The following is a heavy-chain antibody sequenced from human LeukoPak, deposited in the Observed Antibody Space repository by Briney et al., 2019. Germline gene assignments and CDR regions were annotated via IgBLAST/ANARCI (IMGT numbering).Heavy chain of an antibody. Sequence: ASVKVSCKVSGYTFTDYYMHWVQQAPGKGLEWMGLVDPEDGETIYAEKFQGRVTITADTSTDTAYMELSSLRSEDTAVYYCATQPSDYGDYDNHFIRGYWSQGTLVTVSS. J-gene: IGHJ4*02. CDR2: VDPEDGET. CDR3: ATQPSDYGDYDNHFIRGY. CDR1: GYTFTDYY. D-gene: IGHD4-17*01. V-gene: IGHV1-69-2*01.